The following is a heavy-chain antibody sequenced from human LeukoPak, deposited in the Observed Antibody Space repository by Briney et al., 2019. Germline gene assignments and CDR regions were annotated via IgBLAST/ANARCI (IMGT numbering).Heavy chain of an antibody. Sequence: GESLKISCQGSGYNFTSYWIGWVRQMPGKGLEWMGIIHPGDSDTRYSPSFQGQVTMSADKSISTAYLQWSSLKASDTAMYYCARQGYTSSWYVALDYWGQGTLVTVSS. D-gene: IGHD6-13*01. J-gene: IGHJ4*02. CDR2: IHPGDSDT. CDR1: GYNFTSYW. CDR3: ARQGYTSSWYVALDY. V-gene: IGHV5-51*01.